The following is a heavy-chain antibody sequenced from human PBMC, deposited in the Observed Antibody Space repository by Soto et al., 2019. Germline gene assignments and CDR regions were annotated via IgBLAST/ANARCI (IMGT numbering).Heavy chain of an antibody. J-gene: IGHJ6*02. CDR3: AIGIAAAGTDNYYYYGMDV. D-gene: IGHD6-13*01. CDR1: GYTFTGYY. CDR2: INPNSGGT. V-gene: IGHV1-2*04. Sequence: QVQLVQSGAEVKKPGASVKVSCKASGYTFTGYYMHWVRQAPGQGLEWMGWINPNSGGTNYAQKFQGWVTMTRDTSISTAYMELSRLRSDDTAVYYCAIGIAAAGTDNYYYYGMDVWGQGTTVTVSS.